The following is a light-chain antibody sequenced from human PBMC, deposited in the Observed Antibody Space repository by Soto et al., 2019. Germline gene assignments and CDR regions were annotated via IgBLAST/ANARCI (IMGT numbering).Light chain of an antibody. CDR2: EVS. CDR1: SSDVGGYNC. CDR3: SSYAGSNMVV. V-gene: IGLV2-8*01. J-gene: IGLJ2*01. Sequence: QSALTQPPSASGSPGQSVTISCTGTSSDVGGYNCVSWYQQHPGKAPKLMIYEVSKRPSGVPDRFSGSKSGNTASLTVSGLQAEDEADYYCSSYAGSNMVVFGGGTKLTVL.